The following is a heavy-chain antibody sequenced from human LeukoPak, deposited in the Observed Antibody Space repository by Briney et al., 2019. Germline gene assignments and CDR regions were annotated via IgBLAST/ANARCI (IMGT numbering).Heavy chain of an antibody. CDR1: GFTFDDYA. CDR3: ARSNILWYQLLLSNAFDI. D-gene: IGHD2-2*01. J-gene: IGHJ3*02. V-gene: IGHV3-21*01. CDR2: ISSSSSYI. Sequence: GRSLRLSCAASGFTFDDYAMHWVRQAPGKGLEWVSSISSSSSYIYYADSVKGRFTISRDNAKNSLYLQMNSLRAEDTAVYYCARSNILWYQLLLSNAFDIWGQGTMVTVSS.